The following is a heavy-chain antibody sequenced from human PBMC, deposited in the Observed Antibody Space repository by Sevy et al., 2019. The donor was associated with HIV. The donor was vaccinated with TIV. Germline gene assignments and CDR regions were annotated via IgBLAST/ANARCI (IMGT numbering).Heavy chain of an antibody. CDR1: GFTFSSYS. V-gene: IGHV3-48*02. D-gene: IGHD1-26*01. CDR3: ARDSVTDGIRPYGIVGATPRY. J-gene: IGHJ4*02. Sequence: GGSLRLSCAASGFTFSSYSMNWVRQAPGKGLEWVSYISSSGSTMYYADSMKGRFTISRDNAKNSLYLQMNSLRDEDTAVYYCARDSVTDGIRPYGIVGATPRYWGQGTLVTVSS. CDR2: ISSSGSTM.